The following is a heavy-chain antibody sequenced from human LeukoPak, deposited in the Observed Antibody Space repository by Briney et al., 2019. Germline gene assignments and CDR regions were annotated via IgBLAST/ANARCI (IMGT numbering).Heavy chain of an antibody. CDR1: GFTFSSYS. CDR2: ISSSSSFI. CDR3: ARDRDGGPDY. J-gene: IGHJ4*02. V-gene: IGHV3-21*01. D-gene: IGHD4-23*01. Sequence: GGSLRLSCAASGFTFSSYSMNWVRQAPGKGLEWVSSISSSSSFIYYADSVKGRFTISKDNAKNSLYLQMNSLRVEDTAVYYCARDRDGGPDYWGQGTLVTVSS.